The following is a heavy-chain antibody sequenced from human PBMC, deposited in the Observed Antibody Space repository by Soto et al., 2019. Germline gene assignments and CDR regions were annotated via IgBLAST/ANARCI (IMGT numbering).Heavy chain of an antibody. CDR1: GYTFTAYY. V-gene: IGHV1-2*02. Sequence: QVQLVQSGAEVKEPGDSVRVSCEASGYTFTAYYIHWVRRAPGQGLEWMGWINPKFGDTTYAQDFQGRVSMTMDMSISTVYMELSRLTSDDTAIYYCARNMDYYYGRGSGNGHGVWGQGTTVNVFS. CDR3: ARNMDYYYGRGSGNGHGV. J-gene: IGHJ6*02. CDR2: INPKFGDT. D-gene: IGHD3-10*02.